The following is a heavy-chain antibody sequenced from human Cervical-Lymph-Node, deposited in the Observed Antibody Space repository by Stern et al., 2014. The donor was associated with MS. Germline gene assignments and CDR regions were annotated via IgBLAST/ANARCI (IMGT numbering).Heavy chain of an antibody. J-gene: IGHJ4*02. Sequence: QVQLQESGPGLVKPSETLSLTCSVSGGSISRSTYYWGWIRQPPGKGLEWIGSIYYSGTTYYNPSLKRRVTIDTSTNQFSLRLTSVTAADTAVYYCARHDGWLPHYWSQGTLVTVSS. CDR3: ARHDGWLPHY. CDR2: IYYSGTT. CDR1: GGSISRSTYY. D-gene: IGHD5-12*01. V-gene: IGHV4-39*01.